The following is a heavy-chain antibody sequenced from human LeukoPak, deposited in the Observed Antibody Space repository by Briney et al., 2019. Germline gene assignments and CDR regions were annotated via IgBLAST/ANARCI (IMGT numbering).Heavy chain of an antibody. D-gene: IGHD2-15*01. Sequence: PGGSLRLSCAGSGFTFGDFPMTWVRQAPWKGLEWVGYIRAKAYGGTTEYAASVKGRFTISRDDSKRIAYLQMNSLQTEDTGIYYCTRGSGRFEYWGQGALVTVSS. CDR1: GFTFGDFP. CDR2: IRAKAYGGTT. V-gene: IGHV3-49*04. J-gene: IGHJ4*02. CDR3: TRGSGRFEY.